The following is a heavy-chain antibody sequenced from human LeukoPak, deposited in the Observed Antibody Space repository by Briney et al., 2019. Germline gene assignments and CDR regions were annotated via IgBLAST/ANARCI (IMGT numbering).Heavy chain of an antibody. CDR2: ISGSGGST. D-gene: IGHD6-13*01. CDR3: AKIYSSSWYGLIDY. CDR1: GFTFSSYA. Sequence: GGSLRLSCAASGFTFSSYAMSWVRQAPGKGLEWVSAISGSGGSTYYADSVKGRFTISRDNSKNTLYLQMNSLRAEDTAVYCCAKIYSSSWYGLIDYWGQGTLVTVSS. V-gene: IGHV3-23*01. J-gene: IGHJ4*02.